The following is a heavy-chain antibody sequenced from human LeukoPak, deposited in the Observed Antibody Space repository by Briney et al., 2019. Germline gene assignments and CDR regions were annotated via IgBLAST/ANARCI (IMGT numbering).Heavy chain of an antibody. J-gene: IGHJ4*02. Sequence: PGGSLRLSCAASGLTFSSYTMNWVRQAPGKGLEWVSYISSSSSYISYADSLKGRFTISRDNAKNSLYLQMNSLRAEDTAVYYCAGDYSSSCWNWGQGTLVTVSS. CDR2: ISSSSSYI. D-gene: IGHD6-13*01. V-gene: IGHV3-21*01. CDR1: GLTFSSYT. CDR3: AGDYSSSCWN.